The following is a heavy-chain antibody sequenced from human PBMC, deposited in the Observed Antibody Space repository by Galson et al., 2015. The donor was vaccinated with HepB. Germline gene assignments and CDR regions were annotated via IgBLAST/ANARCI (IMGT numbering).Heavy chain of an antibody. Sequence: VKVSCKASGYTFTSYDINWVRQATGQGPEWMGWMNPNSGNTGYAQKFQGRVTMTRNTSISTAYMELSSLRSEDTAVYYCARDAYAMGGSSDYWGQGTLVTVSS. J-gene: IGHJ4*02. CDR1: GYTFTSYD. CDR3: ARDAYAMGGSSDY. CDR2: MNPNSGNT. D-gene: IGHD1-26*01. V-gene: IGHV1-8*01.